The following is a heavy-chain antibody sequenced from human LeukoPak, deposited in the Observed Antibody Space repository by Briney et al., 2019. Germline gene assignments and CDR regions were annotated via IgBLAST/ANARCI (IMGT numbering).Heavy chain of an antibody. CDR2: IYHSGST. D-gene: IGHD3-9*01. J-gene: IGHJ4*02. CDR3: ARDLGRRDILTGYSHD. Sequence: SGTLSLTCAVSGGSIISNNWWSWVRQPPGKGLEWIGEIYHSGSTNYNPSLKSRVTISVDKSKNQFSLNLSSVTAADTAVYYCARDLGRRDILTGYSHDWGQGTLVTVSS. V-gene: IGHV4-4*02. CDR1: GGSIISNNW.